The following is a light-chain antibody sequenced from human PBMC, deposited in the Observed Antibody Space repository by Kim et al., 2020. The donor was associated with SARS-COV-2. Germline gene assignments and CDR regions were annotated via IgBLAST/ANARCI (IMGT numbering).Light chain of an antibody. CDR1: QAINNY. J-gene: IGKJ5*01. CDR2: GAS. CDR3: QQINSYPIN. V-gene: IGKV1-9*01. Sequence: DISMAQSPSSLSASVGDRVTITCRASQAINNYIACNQQKAGKAPQLLSYGASTLQSGVPSPFSGSGSGTDFTLTITYLQPEEFPTYYCQQINSYPINFGQGTRLEI.